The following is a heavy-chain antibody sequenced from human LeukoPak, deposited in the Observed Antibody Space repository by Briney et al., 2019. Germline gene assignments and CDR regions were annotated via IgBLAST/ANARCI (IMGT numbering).Heavy chain of an antibody. CDR2: INHSGST. V-gene: IGHV4-39*01. CDR1: GGSISSSSYY. Sequence: PSETLSLTCTVSGGSISSSSYYWGWIRQPPGKGLEWIGEINHSGSTNYNPSLKSRVTISVDTSKNQFSLKLSSVTAADTAVYYCARQKPMVRGVKWFDPWGQGTLVTVSS. CDR3: ARQKPMVRGVKWFDP. D-gene: IGHD3-10*01. J-gene: IGHJ5*02.